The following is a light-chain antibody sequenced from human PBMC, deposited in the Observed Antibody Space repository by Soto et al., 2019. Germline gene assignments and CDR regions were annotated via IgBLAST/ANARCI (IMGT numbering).Light chain of an antibody. V-gene: IGKV3-20*01. CDR2: GAS. CDR1: QSVSSSY. Sequence: EIVLTQSPGTLSLSPGERATLSCRASQSVSSSYLAWYQQKPGQAPRLLIYGASSRATGIPDRFSGSGSGTDFTLTISRLEPEDFAVYYCQQYGSSPYMYTFGQGTMLEIK. CDR3: QQYGSSPYMYT. J-gene: IGKJ2*01.